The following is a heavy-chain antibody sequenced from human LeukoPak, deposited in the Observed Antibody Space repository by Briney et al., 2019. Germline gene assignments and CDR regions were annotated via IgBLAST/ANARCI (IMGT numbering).Heavy chain of an antibody. CDR3: TTAMKNTVTTVHY. V-gene: IGHV3-15*01. CDR1: GFTFSNAW. Sequence: GGSLRLSCAASGFTFSNAWMSWVRQAPGKGLEWVGRIKSKTDGGTTDYAAPVKGGFSISRDDSKNTLYLQMNSLKTEDTAIYYCTTAMKNTVTTVHYWGQGTLVTVSS. J-gene: IGHJ4*02. D-gene: IGHD4-11*01. CDR2: IKSKTDGGTT.